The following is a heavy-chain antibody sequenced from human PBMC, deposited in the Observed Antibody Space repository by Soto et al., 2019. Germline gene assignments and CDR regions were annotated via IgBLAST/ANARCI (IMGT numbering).Heavy chain of an antibody. V-gene: IGHV5-51*01. D-gene: IGHD3-3*01. Sequence: GESLKISCKGSGYRLTSYWIGWVRQMPGKGLEWMGIIYPADSDTRYSPSFRGQVIISADKSISTAYLQWSSLKASDTAMYYGATASYFDPWNYFDYWGQGTLVTVSS. CDR2: IYPADSDT. CDR3: ATASYFDPWNYFDY. CDR1: GYRLTSYW. J-gene: IGHJ4*02.